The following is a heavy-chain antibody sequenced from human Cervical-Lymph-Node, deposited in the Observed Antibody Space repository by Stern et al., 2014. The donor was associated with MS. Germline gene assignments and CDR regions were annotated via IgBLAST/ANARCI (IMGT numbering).Heavy chain of an antibody. CDR1: GGTFNSYA. CDR2: IITIFDTT. CDR3: ARGWSYDILTAYSY. Sequence: VQLVESGAEVKKPGSSVKVSCKASGGTFNSYAISWVRQAPGQGLEWMGGIITIFDTTNYTQKFQGRVTITADESTTTAYMELSSLRSEDTAVYYCARGWSYDILTAYSYWGQGTLVTVSS. D-gene: IGHD3-9*01. J-gene: IGHJ4*02. V-gene: IGHV1-69*01.